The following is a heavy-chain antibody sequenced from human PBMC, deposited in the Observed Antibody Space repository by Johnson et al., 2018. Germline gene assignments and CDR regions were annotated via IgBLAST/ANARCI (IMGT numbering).Heavy chain of an antibody. CDR1: GFTFDDYA. CDR3: AKVVTPKTYYYYYGMDV. V-gene: IGHV3-9*01. Sequence: EVQLVESGGGVVQPGRSLRLSCAASGFTFDDYAMHWVRQAPGKGLEWVSGISWNSGSIGYADSVKGRFTISRDNAKNSLYLKLNSLRAEDTAVYYCAKVVTPKTYYYYYGMDVWGQGTTVNVSS. CDR2: ISWNSGSI. J-gene: IGHJ6*02. D-gene: IGHD4-23*01.